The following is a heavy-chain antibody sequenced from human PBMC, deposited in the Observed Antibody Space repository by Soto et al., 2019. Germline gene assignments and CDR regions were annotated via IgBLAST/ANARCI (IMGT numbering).Heavy chain of an antibody. D-gene: IGHD3-10*01. J-gene: IGHJ6*02. Sequence: QVQLVESGGGVVQPGRSLRLSCAASGFTFSSYGMHWVRQAPGKGLEWVAVIWYDGSNKYYADSVKGRFTISRDNSKNTLYLQMNSLRAEDTAVYYCSSIGVRGTTWGMDVWGQGTTVTVSS. V-gene: IGHV3-33*01. CDR3: SSIGVRGTTWGMDV. CDR2: IWYDGSNK. CDR1: GFTFSSYG.